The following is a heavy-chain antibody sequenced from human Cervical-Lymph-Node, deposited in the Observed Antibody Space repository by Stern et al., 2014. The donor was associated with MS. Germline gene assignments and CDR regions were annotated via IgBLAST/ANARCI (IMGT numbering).Heavy chain of an antibody. CDR1: GGSVSSTNW. Sequence: QVQLQESGPGLVKPSGTLSLTCAVSGGSVSSTNWWSWVRQSPGKGLEWIGHIYHSGASNYRPSLRSRVSIPLDNPKNPLSLHLTAVTAADTAVYYCARERQQYCNSEGCSYWYFDLWGRGTLVTVSS. V-gene: IGHV4-4*02. J-gene: IGHJ2*01. CDR3: ARERQQYCNSEGCSYWYFDL. D-gene: IGHD2/OR15-2a*01. CDR2: IYHSGAS.